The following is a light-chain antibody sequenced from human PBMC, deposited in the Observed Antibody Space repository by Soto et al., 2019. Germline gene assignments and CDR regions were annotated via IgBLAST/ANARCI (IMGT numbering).Light chain of an antibody. CDR1: QSVGTS. CDR2: GAS. V-gene: IGKV3-20*01. CDR3: QQYDTSPWT. J-gene: IGKJ1*01. Sequence: EIVLTQSPGTLSFSPGERATLSCRASQSVGTSLGWHQQRPGQAPRLLIFGASYRATGIPDRFSGSGSGTDFTLTISRLEPEDFALYYCQQYDTSPWTFVQGTKVEIK.